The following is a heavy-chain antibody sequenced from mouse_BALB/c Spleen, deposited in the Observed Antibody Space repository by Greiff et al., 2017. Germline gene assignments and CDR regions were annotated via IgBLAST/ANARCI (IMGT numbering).Heavy chain of an antibody. V-gene: IGHV5-15*02. CDR3: ARDLRGYFDY. CDR1: GFTFSDYG. J-gene: IGHJ2*01. D-gene: IGHD1-1*01. CDR2: ISNLAYSI. Sequence: EVQLVESGGGLVQPGGSRKLSCAASGFTFSDYGMAWVRQAPGKGPEWVAFISNLAYSIYYADTVTGRFTISRENAKNTLYLEMSSLRSEDTAMYYCARDLRGYFDYWGQGTTLTVSS.